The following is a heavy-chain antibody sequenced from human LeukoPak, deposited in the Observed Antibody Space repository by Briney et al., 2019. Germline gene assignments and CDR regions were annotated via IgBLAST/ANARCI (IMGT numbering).Heavy chain of an antibody. J-gene: IGHJ5*02. Sequence: PGGSLRLSCVASGFTFSSYSMNWVRQAPGKGLEWVSSISSSSSYIYYADSVKGRFTISRDNAKNSLYLQMNSLRAEDTAVYYCARGLSGGIAAAGLEDWFDPWGQGTLVTVSS. D-gene: IGHD6-13*01. CDR2: ISSSSSYI. CDR3: ARGLSGGIAAAGLEDWFDP. V-gene: IGHV3-21*01. CDR1: GFTFSSYS.